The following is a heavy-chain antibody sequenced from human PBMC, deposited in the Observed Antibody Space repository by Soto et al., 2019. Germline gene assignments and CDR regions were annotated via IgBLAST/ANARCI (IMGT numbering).Heavy chain of an antibody. Sequence: QVQLVQSGAEVKKPGSSVKVSCKASGGTFSTYVISWVRQAPGQGLEWMGGIIPIFGTANYAQKFQGRVTISADEPTSTAYMELRSLRSEDTAVYYCARQITILNPFDYWGQGTLVTVSS. CDR2: IIPIFGTA. CDR1: GGTFSTYV. D-gene: IGHD3-3*01. J-gene: IGHJ4*02. CDR3: ARQITILNPFDY. V-gene: IGHV1-69*12.